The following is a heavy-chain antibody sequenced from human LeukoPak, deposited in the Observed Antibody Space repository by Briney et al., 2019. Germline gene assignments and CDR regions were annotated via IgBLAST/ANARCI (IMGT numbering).Heavy chain of an antibody. V-gene: IGHV4-4*07. D-gene: IGHD1-26*01. J-gene: IGHJ4*02. Sequence: SETLSLTCTVSGGSISSYYWSWIRQPAGKGLEWMGRIYTSGSTNYNPSLKSRVTMSVDTSKNQFSLKLSSVTAADTAMYYCAKSGSYGLIDYWGQGTLVTVSS. CDR3: AKSGSYGLIDY. CDR2: IYTSGST. CDR1: GGSISSYY.